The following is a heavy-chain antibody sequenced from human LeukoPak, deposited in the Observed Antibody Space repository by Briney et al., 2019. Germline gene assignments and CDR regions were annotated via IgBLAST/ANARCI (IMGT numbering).Heavy chain of an antibody. V-gene: IGHV4-39*01. Sequence: SETLSLACTVSGGSISSSSYYWGWIRQPPGQGLGWIGSIYYSGSTYYNPSLKSRVTISVDTSNNQFSLKLSSVTAADTAVYYCARVIRWFGELSVDYWGRGTLVTVSS. CDR2: IYYSGST. J-gene: IGHJ4*02. CDR3: ARVIRWFGELSVDY. CDR1: GGSISSSSYY. D-gene: IGHD3-10*01.